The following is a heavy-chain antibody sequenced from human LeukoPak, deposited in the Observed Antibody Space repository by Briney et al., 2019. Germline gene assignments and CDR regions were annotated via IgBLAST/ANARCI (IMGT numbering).Heavy chain of an antibody. D-gene: IGHD2-8*01. V-gene: IGHV4-39*07. Sequence: PSETLSLTCTVSGGSISSSSYYWGWFRQPPGKGLEWIGSIYYSGSTYYNPSLKSRVTISVDTSKNQFSLKLSSVTAADTAVYYCARVNGDTIPFDPWGQGTLVTVSS. CDR1: GGSISSSSYY. J-gene: IGHJ5*02. CDR2: IYYSGST. CDR3: ARVNGDTIPFDP.